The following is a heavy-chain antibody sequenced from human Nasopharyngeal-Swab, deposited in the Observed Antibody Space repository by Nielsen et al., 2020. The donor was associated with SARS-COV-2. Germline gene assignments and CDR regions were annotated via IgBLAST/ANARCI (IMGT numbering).Heavy chain of an antibody. CDR2: ISYDGSNK. J-gene: IGHJ3*02. D-gene: IGHD3-3*01. CDR3: ARSFLEWLLVGMDAFDI. V-gene: IGHV3-30-3*01. Sequence: WIRQPPGKGLEWVAVISYDGSNKDYADSVKGRFTISRDNSKNTLYLQMNSLRAEDTAVYYCARSFLEWLLVGMDAFDIWGQGTMVTVSS.